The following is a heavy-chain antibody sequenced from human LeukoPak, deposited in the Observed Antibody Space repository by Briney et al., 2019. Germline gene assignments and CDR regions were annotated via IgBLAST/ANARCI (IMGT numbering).Heavy chain of an antibody. V-gene: IGHV6-1*01. J-gene: IGHJ3*02. CDR2: TYYRSKWYN. CDR3: ARDPGAFDM. CDR1: GDSVSSNSVA. D-gene: IGHD3-10*01. Sequence: SQTLSLTCALSGDSVSSNSVAWNWIRQSPSRGLEWLGRTYYRSKWYNDYAVSVKSRITINPDTSKNQFSLHLNSVIPEDTAVYYCARDPGAFDMWGQGTMVTIS.